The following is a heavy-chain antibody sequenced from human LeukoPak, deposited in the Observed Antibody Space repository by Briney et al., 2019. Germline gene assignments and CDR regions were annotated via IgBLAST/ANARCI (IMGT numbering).Heavy chain of an antibody. D-gene: IGHD6-19*01. CDR1: GFTFSSYG. V-gene: IGHV3-23*01. CDR2: ISGSGGST. CDR3: ARDYSSGWYVLGFGDY. Sequence: GGSLRLSCAASGFTFSSYGMSWVRQAPGKGLEWVSAISGSGGSTYYADSVKGRFTISRDNAKKTLYLQMNSLRAEDTAVYYCARDYSSGWYVLGFGDYWGQGTLVTVSS. J-gene: IGHJ4*02.